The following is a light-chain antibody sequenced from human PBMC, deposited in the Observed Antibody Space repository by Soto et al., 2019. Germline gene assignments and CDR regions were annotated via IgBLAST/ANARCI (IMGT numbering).Light chain of an antibody. CDR3: QSYDSGLTGSV. CDR1: SSDVGDYDY. Sequence: QSVLTQPASVSGSPGQSITISCTGTSSDVGDYDYVSWYQQHPGKAPKLMIYEVSNRPSGVSNRFSGSKSGNTASLTISGLQAEDEAEFYCQSYDSGLTGSVFGGGTKLTVL. CDR2: EVS. J-gene: IGLJ2*01. V-gene: IGLV2-14*01.